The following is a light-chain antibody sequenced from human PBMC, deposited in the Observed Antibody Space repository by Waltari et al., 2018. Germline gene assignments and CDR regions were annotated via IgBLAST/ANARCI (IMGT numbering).Light chain of an antibody. CDR3: QDYGSAPYS. CDR1: HGITNY. V-gene: IGKV1-27*01. Sequence: DIRMTQSPPSLSAFVGDRVTINCRASHGITNYLAWYPQKPGKGPELLIYGASTLQSGVPSRFSGSGSGTDFTLTISSLQPEDVGSYYCQDYGSAPYSFGPGTKVEI. J-gene: IGKJ2*03. CDR2: GAS.